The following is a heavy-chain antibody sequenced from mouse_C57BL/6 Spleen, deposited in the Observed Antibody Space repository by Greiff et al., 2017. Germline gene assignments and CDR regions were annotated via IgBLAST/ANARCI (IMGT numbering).Heavy chain of an antibody. J-gene: IGHJ3*01. CDR2: IDPSDSET. Sequence: QVQLQQPGAELVRPGSSVKLSCKASGYTFTSYWMPWVKQRPIQGLEWIGNIDPSDSETHYNQKFKDKATLTVDKSSSTAYMQLSSLTSEDSAVYYCARGGDYENWFAYWGQGTLVTVSA. V-gene: IGHV1-52*01. CDR1: GYTFTSYW. CDR3: ARGGDYENWFAY. D-gene: IGHD2-4*01.